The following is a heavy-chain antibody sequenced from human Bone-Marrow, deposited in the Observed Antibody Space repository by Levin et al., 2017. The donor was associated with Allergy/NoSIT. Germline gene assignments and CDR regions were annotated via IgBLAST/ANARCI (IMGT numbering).Heavy chain of an antibody. V-gene: IGHV4-39*07. Sequence: PSETLSLTCTVSGGSISSSSYYWGWIRQPPGKGLEWIGSIYYSGSTYYNLSLKSRVTISVDTSKNQFSLKLSSVTAADTAVYYCARTSYGSGSYILHYDDYGMDVWGQGTTVTVSS. J-gene: IGHJ6*02. CDR2: IYYSGST. CDR3: ARTSYGSGSYILHYDDYGMDV. D-gene: IGHD3-10*01. CDR1: GGSISSSSYY.